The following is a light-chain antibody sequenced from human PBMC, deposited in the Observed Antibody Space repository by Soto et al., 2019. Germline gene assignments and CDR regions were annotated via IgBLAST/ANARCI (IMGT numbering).Light chain of an antibody. V-gene: IGKV3-20*01. CDR3: QQYMSSVT. J-gene: IGKJ1*01. CDR2: GAS. Sequence: EVVLTQSPGSLSLSPGQRATLSCRASQSVDSTFFAWYQKKTGQAPRLLIYGASKRATGIPDRFSGSGSGRYFTLIISRLEPEDFAVYYCQQYMSSVTFGQGTKVEIK. CDR1: QSVDSTF.